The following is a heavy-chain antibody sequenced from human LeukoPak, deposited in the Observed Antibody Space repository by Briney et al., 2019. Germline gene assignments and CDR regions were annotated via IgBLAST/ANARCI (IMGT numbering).Heavy chain of an antibody. D-gene: IGHD6-13*01. J-gene: IGHJ4*02. CDR1: GFTFSSHG. CDR2: ISYDGSNK. CDR3: ARVDSSSWYTQYYFDY. Sequence: GGSLRLSCAASGFTFSSHGMHWVRQAPGKGLEWVAVISYDGSNKYYADSVKGRFTISRDNSKNTLYLQMNSLRAEDTAVYYCARVDSSSWYTQYYFDYWGQGTLVTVSS. V-gene: IGHV3-30*19.